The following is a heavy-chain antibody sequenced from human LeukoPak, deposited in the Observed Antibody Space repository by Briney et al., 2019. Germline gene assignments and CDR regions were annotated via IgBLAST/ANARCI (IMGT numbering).Heavy chain of an antibody. V-gene: IGHV3-9*01. D-gene: IGHD6-19*01. CDR1: GFSFDDYA. CDR3: AKNRSGWYYLDY. J-gene: IGHJ4*02. Sequence: GGSLRLSCAASGFSFDDYAMHWVRQVPGKGLGWVSGITWNSAPIGYADSVKDRFTISRDNSKNSLYLQMNSLTVEDTAVYYCAKNRSGWYYLDYWGQGTLVTVSS. CDR2: ITWNSAPI.